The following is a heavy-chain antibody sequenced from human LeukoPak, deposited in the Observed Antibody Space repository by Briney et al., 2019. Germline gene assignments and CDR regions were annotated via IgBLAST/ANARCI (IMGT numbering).Heavy chain of an antibody. Sequence: SVKVSCKASGGTFSSSGISRVRQAPGQGLEWMGAIIPMIGTPNYAQKFQGRVTITADESTSTAYMELSSLRSEDTAVYYCASHCSSTSCYADYYYMDVWGKGTTVTVSS. V-gene: IGHV1-69*13. CDR2: IIPMIGTP. CDR3: ASHCSSTSCYADYYYMDV. CDR1: GGTFSSSG. D-gene: IGHD2-2*01. J-gene: IGHJ6*03.